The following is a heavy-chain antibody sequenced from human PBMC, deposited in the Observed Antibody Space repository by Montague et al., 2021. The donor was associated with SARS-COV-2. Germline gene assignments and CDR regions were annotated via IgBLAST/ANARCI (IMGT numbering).Heavy chain of an antibody. CDR1: GGSISSNY. CDR2: IYYSGST. J-gene: IGHJ4*02. D-gene: IGHD3-10*01. Sequence: SETLSLTCTVSGGSISSNYWNLIRHPPGRVLEWIGYIYYSGSTNYNPSLESRVTISADTSKNHFSLKLRSVTAADTAVYYCAREISGPDYFDYWGQGTLVTVPS. V-gene: IGHV4-59*01. CDR3: AREISGPDYFDY.